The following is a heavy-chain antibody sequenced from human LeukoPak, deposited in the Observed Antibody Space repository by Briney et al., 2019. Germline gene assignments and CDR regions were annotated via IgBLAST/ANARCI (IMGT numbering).Heavy chain of an antibody. CDR1: GFTFSTFW. J-gene: IGHJ4*02. CDR2: INQDGSEK. D-gene: IGHD3-3*02. CDR3: VRDISSGR. V-gene: IGHV3-7*01. Sequence: GGSLRLSCAGSGFTFSTFWMSWVRQAPGKGLEWVAIINQDGSEKYYVDSVKGRFTISRDNAKNSLYLQMNSLRAEDTAVYYCVRDISSGRWGQGTLVTVSS.